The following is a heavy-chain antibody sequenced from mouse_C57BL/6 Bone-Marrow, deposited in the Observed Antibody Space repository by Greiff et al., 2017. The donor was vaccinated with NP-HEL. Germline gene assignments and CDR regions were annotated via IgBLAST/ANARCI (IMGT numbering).Heavy chain of an antibody. CDR3: TTHYYYGSSPYWYFDV. CDR2: IDPENGDT. Sequence: VQLQQSGAELVRPGASVKLSCTASGFNIKDDYMHWVKQRPEQGLEWIGWIDPENGDTEYASKFQGKATLTADTSSNTAYLQLSSLTSEDTAVYYCTTHYYYGSSPYWYFDVWGTGTTVTVSS. D-gene: IGHD1-1*01. V-gene: IGHV14-4*01. CDR1: GFNIKDDY. J-gene: IGHJ1*03.